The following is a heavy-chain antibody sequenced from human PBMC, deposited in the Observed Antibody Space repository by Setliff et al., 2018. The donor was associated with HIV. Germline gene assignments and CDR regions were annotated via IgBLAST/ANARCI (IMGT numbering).Heavy chain of an antibody. CDR3: AKELAASGLGYFDS. V-gene: IGHV3-23*01. Sequence: GGSLRLSCAASGFTFSNYAMSWVRQAPGEGLEWVSAILSTGERTFYADSVKGRFTISRDNSKNTVYLQMNSLRAGDTAEYYCAKELAASGLGYFDSWGRGSLVTVSS. CDR2: ILSTGERT. J-gene: IGHJ4*02. CDR1: GFTFSNYA. D-gene: IGHD3-22*01.